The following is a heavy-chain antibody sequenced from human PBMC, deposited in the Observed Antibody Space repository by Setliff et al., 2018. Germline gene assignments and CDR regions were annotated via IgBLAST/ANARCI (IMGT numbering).Heavy chain of an antibody. CDR1: GGSISTYY. V-gene: IGHV4-59*01. Sequence: KPSETLSLTCTVSGGSISTYYWSWIRQPPGKGLEWIGRIYHGGDTYYNASLKSRLTISVDTSKNQFSLKLRSVTAADTAVYYCARGGTFRYFDYWGQGTPVTVSS. J-gene: IGHJ4*02. CDR3: ARGGTFRYFDY. CDR2: IYHGGDT. D-gene: IGHD5-12*01.